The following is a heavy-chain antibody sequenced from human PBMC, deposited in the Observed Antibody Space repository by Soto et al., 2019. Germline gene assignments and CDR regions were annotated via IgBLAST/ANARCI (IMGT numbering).Heavy chain of an antibody. J-gene: IGHJ4*02. CDR3: ARGDNDY. Sequence: SVKVSCKASGYTFTNYYVQWVRQAPGQGLEWMGVIHPDGGHTTYSQKFQDRVTMTRDTFTSTIYMELSSLRSEDTAVYYCARGDNDYWGQGTLVTVSS. CDR2: IHPDGGHT. CDR1: GYTFTNYY. V-gene: IGHV1-46*01.